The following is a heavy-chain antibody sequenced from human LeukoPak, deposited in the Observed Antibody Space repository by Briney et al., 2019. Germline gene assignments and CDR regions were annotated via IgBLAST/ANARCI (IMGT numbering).Heavy chain of an antibody. CDR3: ARQNILYYDSSGYFDY. CDR2: IYYSGST. Sequence: SETLSLTCTVSGGSISSSSYYWGWVRQPPGKGLDWIGTIYYSGSTYYNPSLKSRVTISVDTSKNQFSLKLSSVTAADTAVYYCARQNILYYDSSGYFDYWGQGILVTVSS. CDR1: GGSISSSSYY. D-gene: IGHD3-22*01. V-gene: IGHV4-39*01. J-gene: IGHJ4*02.